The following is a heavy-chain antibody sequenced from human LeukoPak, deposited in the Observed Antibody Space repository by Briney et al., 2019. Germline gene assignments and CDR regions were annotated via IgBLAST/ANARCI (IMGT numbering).Heavy chain of an antibody. CDR2: ISASGADT. CDR1: GFTLSSYA. J-gene: IGHJ4*02. Sequence: GGSLRLSCAASGFTLSSYATSWVRQAPGEGLEWVSSISASGADTYYADSVKGRFTISRDASKNTLYLQMNSLRDEDTAVYYCAKQLDSGSYYPTGDDYWGQGTLVTVSS. CDR3: AKQLDSGSYYPTGDDY. D-gene: IGHD3-10*01. V-gene: IGHV3-23*01.